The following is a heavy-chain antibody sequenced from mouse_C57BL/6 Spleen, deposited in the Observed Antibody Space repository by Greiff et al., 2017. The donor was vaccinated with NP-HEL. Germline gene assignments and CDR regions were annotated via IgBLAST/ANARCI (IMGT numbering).Heavy chain of an antibody. V-gene: IGHV1-61*01. J-gene: IGHJ3*01. CDR3: ARRIDSSGHAEDAWFAY. CDR1: GYTFTSYW. D-gene: IGHD3-2*02. Sequence: VQLQQPGAELVRPGSSVKLSCKASGYTFTSYWMDWVKQRPGQGLEWIGNIYPSDSETHYNQKFKDKATLTVDKSSSTAYMQLSSLTSEDSAVYYCARRIDSSGHAEDAWFAYWGQGTLVTVSA. CDR2: IYPSDSET.